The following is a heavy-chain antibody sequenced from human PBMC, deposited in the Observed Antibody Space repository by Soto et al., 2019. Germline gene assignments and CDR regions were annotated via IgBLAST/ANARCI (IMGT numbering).Heavy chain of an antibody. D-gene: IGHD2-2*01. CDR3: AKDTDIVVVPAAMGYYGMDV. CDR2: ISGSGGST. Sequence: EVQLLESGGGLVQPGGSLRLSCAASGFTFSSYAMSWVRQAPGKGLEWVSAISGSGGSTYYADSVKGRFTISRDNSKNTLYLQMNSLRAEDTAVYYCAKDTDIVVVPAAMGYYGMDVWGQGTTVTVSS. J-gene: IGHJ6*02. V-gene: IGHV3-23*01. CDR1: GFTFSSYA.